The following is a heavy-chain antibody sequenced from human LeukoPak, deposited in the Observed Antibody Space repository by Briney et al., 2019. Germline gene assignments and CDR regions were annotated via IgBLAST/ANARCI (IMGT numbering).Heavy chain of an antibody. V-gene: IGHV3-48*03. Sequence: QPGGSLRLSCGASGFTFSSYEMNWARQAPGKGLEWVSYISSSGTTIYYADAVKGRFTISRDNAKDSLYLQMNSLRAEDTAVYYCARRWGDSSSPLDSWGQGTLVTVSS. CDR3: ARRWGDSSSPLDS. D-gene: IGHD3-22*01. J-gene: IGHJ4*02. CDR1: GFTFSSYE. CDR2: ISSSGTTI.